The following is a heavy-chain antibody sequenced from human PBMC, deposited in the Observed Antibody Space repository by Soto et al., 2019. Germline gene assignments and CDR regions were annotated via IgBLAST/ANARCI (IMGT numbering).Heavy chain of an antibody. D-gene: IGHD3-22*01. CDR1: GYSFTSYW. CDR2: IYPGDSDT. Sequence: PRESLKISCKGSGYSFTSYWLGWVRQMPGKGLEWMGIIYPGDSDTRYSPSFQGQVTISADKSISTAYLQWSSLKASDTAMYYCARQSYYDSSGSPRDGMDVWGQGTTVTVSS. V-gene: IGHV5-51*01. J-gene: IGHJ6*02. CDR3: ARQSYYDSSGSPRDGMDV.